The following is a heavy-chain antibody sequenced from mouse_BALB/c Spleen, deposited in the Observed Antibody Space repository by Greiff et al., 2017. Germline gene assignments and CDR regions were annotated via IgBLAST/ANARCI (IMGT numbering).Heavy chain of an antibody. CDR3: ARRGDYYGRNYFDY. CDR1: GFTFSSYA. D-gene: IGHD1-1*01. J-gene: IGHJ2*01. CDR2: ISSGGST. V-gene: IGHV5-6-5*01. Sequence: EVKVVESGGGLVKPGGSLKLSCAASGFTFSSYAMSWVRQTPEKRLEWVASISSGGSTYYPDSVKGRFTISRDNAKNTLYLQMSSLKSEDTAMYYCARRGDYYGRNYFDYWGQGTTLTVSS.